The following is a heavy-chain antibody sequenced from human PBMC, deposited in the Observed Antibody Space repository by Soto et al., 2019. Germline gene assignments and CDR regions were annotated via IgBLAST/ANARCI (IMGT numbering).Heavy chain of an antibody. CDR2: FDPEDGET. D-gene: IGHD6-13*01. V-gene: IGHV1-24*01. CDR1: GYTLTELS. J-gene: IGHJ6*02. CDR3: ATTGIAAAGTPINYYYYGMDV. Sequence: GASVKVSCKVSGYTLTELSMHWVRQAPGKGLEWMGGFDPEDGETIYAQKFQGRVTMTEDTSTDTAYMELSSLRSEDTAVYYCATTGIAAAGTPINYYYYGMDVWGQGTTVTVSS.